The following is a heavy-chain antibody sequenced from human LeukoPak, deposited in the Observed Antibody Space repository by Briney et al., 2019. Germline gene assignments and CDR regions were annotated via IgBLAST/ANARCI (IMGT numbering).Heavy chain of an antibody. D-gene: IGHD1-26*01. CDR1: GGSISIYY. V-gene: IGHV4-59*01. CDR2: IYNSGST. CDR3: TRDRELGF. J-gene: IGHJ4*02. Sequence: PSETLSLTCTVSGGSISIYYWNWIRQPPGKGLEWIGSIYNSGSTTYNPSLKSRVTISGDTSKNQFSLKLSSVTAADTAVYYCTRDRELGFWGQGTLVTVSS.